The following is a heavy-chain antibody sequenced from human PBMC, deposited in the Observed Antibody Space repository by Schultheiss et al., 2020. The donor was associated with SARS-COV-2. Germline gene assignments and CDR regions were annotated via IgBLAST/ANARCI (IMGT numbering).Heavy chain of an antibody. D-gene: IGHD7-27*01. CDR3: VRESITGDRDFDY. CDR2: INNSGAST. J-gene: IGHJ4*02. CDR1: GFTFAGYA. V-gene: IGHV3-23*01. Sequence: GGSLRLSCAPSGFTFAGYALRWVRQAPGKGLEWVSGINNSGASTYYSDSVKGRFTISRDNSKNSLYLHMNGLRDEDTAVYYCVRESITGDRDFDYWGQGTLVTVSS.